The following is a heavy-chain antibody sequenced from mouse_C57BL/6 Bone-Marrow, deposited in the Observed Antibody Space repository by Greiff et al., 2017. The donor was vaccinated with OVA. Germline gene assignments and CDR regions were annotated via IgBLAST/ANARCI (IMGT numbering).Heavy chain of an antibody. V-gene: IGHV1-42*01. CDR3: ARGYYYGRGYFDV. CDR2: INPSTGGT. Sequence: VQLQQSGPELVKPGASVKISCKASGYSFTGYYMNWVKQSPEKSLEWIGEINPSTGGTTYNQKFKAKATLTVDKSSSTAYMQLKSLTSEDSAVYDCARGYYYGRGYFDVWGTGTTVTVSS. D-gene: IGHD1-1*01. J-gene: IGHJ1*03. CDR1: GYSFTGYY.